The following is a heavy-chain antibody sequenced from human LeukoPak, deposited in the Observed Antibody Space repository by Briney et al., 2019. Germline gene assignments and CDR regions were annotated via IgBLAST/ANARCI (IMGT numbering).Heavy chain of an antibody. CDR2: IYYSGST. J-gene: IGHJ4*02. D-gene: IGHD3-22*01. Sequence: PSETLSLTCTVSGGSISSSSYYWGWIRQPPGKGLEWIGSIYYSGSTYYNPSLKSRVTISVDTSKNQFSLKLSSVTAADTAVYYCARDRDSSGYYAGGGDYWGQGTQVTVSS. CDR1: GGSISSSSYY. V-gene: IGHV4-39*07. CDR3: ARDRDSSGYYAGGGDY.